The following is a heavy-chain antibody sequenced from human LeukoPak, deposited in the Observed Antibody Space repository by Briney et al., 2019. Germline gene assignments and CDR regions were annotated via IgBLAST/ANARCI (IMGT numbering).Heavy chain of an antibody. V-gene: IGHV1-69*05. D-gene: IGHD3-22*01. CDR3: ARVSEDYYDSSGYYPFDY. CDR1: GGTFSSYA. J-gene: IGHJ4*02. Sequence: XVKVSCKASGGTFSSYAISWVRQAPGQGLEWMGRIIPIFGKANYAQKFQGRVTITTDESTSTAYMELSSLRSEDTAVYYCARVSEDYYDSSGYYPFDYWGQGTLVTVSS. CDR2: IIPIFGKA.